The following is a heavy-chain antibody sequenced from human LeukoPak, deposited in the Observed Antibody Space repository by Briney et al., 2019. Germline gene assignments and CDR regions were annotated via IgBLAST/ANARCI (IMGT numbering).Heavy chain of an antibody. V-gene: IGHV3-21*01. Sequence: GGSLRLSCAASGFTFSSYSMNWVRQAPGKGLEWVSSISSSSYIYYADSVKGRFTISRDNAKNSLYLQMNSLRAEDTAVYYCAASAYYYGSGSYPGFFDYFDYWGQGTLVTVSS. D-gene: IGHD3-10*01. J-gene: IGHJ4*02. CDR2: ISSSSYI. CDR1: GFTFSSYS. CDR3: AASAYYYGSGSYPGFFDYFDY.